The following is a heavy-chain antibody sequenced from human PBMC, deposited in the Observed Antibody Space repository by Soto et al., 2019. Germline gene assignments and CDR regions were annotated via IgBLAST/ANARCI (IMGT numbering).Heavy chain of an antibody. J-gene: IGHJ4*02. CDR3: ARDDSSYCSCGSCHIPRY. V-gene: IGHV3-33*01. D-gene: IGHD2-15*01. Sequence: QVQLLDSGGGVVQPGRSLRLSCAASSFTFSSYGMHCVRQAPGKGLESLAVIRYDGRYKYYADSLKGRFSISRDNSKNTLCLQMSSLGAEVTAVYYCARDDSSYCSCGSCHIPRYWGRGTLYTVFS. CDR2: IRYDGRYK. CDR1: SFTFSSYG.